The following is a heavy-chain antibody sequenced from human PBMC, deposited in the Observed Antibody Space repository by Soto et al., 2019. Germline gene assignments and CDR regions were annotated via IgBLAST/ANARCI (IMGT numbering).Heavy chain of an antibody. D-gene: IGHD4-17*01. CDR2: ISSSSIYI. V-gene: IGHV3-21*01. J-gene: IGHJ4*02. CDR1: GFTFSSYS. CDR3: ARDPSLVGDYWVGY. Sequence: EVQLVESGGGLVKPGGSLRLSCAASGFTFSSYSMNWVRQAPGKGLEWVSSISSSSIYIYYADSVKGRFTISRDNAKNSLYLQMNSLRAEDTAVYYCARDPSLVGDYWVGYWGQGTLVTVSS.